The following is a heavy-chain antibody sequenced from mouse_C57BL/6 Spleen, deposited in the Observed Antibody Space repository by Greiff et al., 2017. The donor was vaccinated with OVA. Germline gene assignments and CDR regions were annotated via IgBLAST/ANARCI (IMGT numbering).Heavy chain of an antibody. CDR3: TLVHYGRSYWFAY. Sequence: QVQLQQSGAELVRPGASVTLSCKASGYTFTDYEMHWVKQTPVHGLEWIGAIDPETGGTDYNQKFKGKAILTADKSSSTAYMELRSLTSEDAAVYYCTLVHYGRSYWFAYWGQGTLVTVSA. J-gene: IGHJ3*01. V-gene: IGHV1-15*01. D-gene: IGHD1-1*01. CDR2: IDPETGGT. CDR1: GYTFTDYE.